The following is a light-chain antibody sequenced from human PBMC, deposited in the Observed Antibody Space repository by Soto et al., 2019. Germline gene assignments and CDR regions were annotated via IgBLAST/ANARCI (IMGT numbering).Light chain of an antibody. J-gene: IGKJ1*01. CDR3: QQYGSSPRT. CDR2: GAS. Sequence: IVLSSSPDPLSLTTGDRXTHSCRTSQSVSSNYLAWYQQKPGQAPKLLIYGASSGATGIPDRFSGSGSGTDFTLTISRLEPEDFAVYYCQQYGSSPRTFGQGTKVDIK. V-gene: IGKV3-20*01. CDR1: QSVSSNY.